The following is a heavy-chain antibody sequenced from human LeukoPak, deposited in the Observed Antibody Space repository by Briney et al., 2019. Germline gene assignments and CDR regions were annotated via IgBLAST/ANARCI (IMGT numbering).Heavy chain of an antibody. CDR3: AGGSRGMNYDSDY. V-gene: IGHV4-34*01. D-gene: IGHD3-3*01. CDR1: GGSFSGYY. CDR2: INHRRST. J-gene: IGHJ4*02. Sequence: PSATLTLTCAVYGGSFSGYYWSWVRQPPGQGLEWIGEINHRRSTNYNPPLMSRVTTSANKYKNNSSLKLRIRTTAETAVDYCAGGSRGMNYDSDYWGQGTLATVSS.